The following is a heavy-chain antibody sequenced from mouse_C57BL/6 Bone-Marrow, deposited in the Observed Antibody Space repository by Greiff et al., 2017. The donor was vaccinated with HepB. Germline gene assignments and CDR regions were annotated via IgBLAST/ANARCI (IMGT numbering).Heavy chain of an antibody. Sequence: EVQLVESGGGLVQPGGSLKLSCAVSGFTFSDYYMYWVRQTPEKRLEWVAYISNGGGSTYYPDTVKGRFPISRDNAKNTLYLQMSRLKSEDTAMYYCARRDYWGQGTTLTVSS. CDR1: GFTFSDYY. CDR3: ARRDY. CDR2: ISNGGGST. V-gene: IGHV5-12*01. J-gene: IGHJ2*01.